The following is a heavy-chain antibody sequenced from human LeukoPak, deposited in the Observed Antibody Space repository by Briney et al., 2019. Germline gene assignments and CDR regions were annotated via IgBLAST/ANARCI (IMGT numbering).Heavy chain of an antibody. V-gene: IGHV3-9*01. D-gene: IGHD3-10*01. Sequence: GGSLGLSCAASGFTFDDYSMHWVRQAPGQGLEWVSGISWNSGSIGYADSVKGRFTISRDNAKNSLYLQMNSLRAEDTALYYCAIGAVRFGELDPDWFDPWGQGTLVCVSS. CDR3: AIGAVRFGELDPDWFDP. J-gene: IGHJ5*02. CDR2: ISWNSGSI. CDR1: GFTFDDYS.